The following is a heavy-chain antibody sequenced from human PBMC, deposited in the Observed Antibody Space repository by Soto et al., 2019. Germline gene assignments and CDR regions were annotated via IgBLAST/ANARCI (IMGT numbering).Heavy chain of an antibody. V-gene: IGHV4-59*08. D-gene: IGHD7-27*01. Sequence: SETLSLTCTVSGGSISSYYWSWIRQPPGKGLEWIGYIYYSGSTNYNPSLKSRVTISVDTSKNQFSLKLSSVTAADTAVYYCARHGITGEYYFDYWGQGTLVTVSS. CDR1: GGSISSYY. CDR2: IYYSGST. CDR3: ARHGITGEYYFDY. J-gene: IGHJ4*02.